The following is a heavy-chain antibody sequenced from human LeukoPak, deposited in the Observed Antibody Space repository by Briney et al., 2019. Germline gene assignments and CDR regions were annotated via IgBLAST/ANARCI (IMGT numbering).Heavy chain of an antibody. CDR2: VFDGKTT. D-gene: IGHD5-24*01. CDR1: GESLNYYY. Sequence: SDTLSLTCAVYGESLNYYYWSWVRQSPEKGLEWIGEVFDGKTTNYNPSLKSRVTISAVTSSNQFSLNLKSVTAADTAVYYCASGAWATRLHSWAQGTLVIVSS. CDR3: ASGAWATRLHS. V-gene: IGHV4-34*12. J-gene: IGHJ4*02.